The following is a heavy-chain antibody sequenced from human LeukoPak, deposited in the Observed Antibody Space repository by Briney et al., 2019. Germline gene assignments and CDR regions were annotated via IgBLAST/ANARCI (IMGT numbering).Heavy chain of an antibody. CDR3: AKLGDYDVLTGYYVCDS. J-gene: IGHJ5*01. CDR2: ITGGGSRI. CDR1: GFTFSNYA. D-gene: IGHD3-9*01. Sequence: GGSLRLSCAASGFTFSNYAMSWVRQAPGKGLEWVSAITGGGSRIYYADSMKSRFTISRDNSKNTLYLQIYSLRAEDTAVYYCAKLGDYDVLTGYYVCDSWGQGTLVTVSS. V-gene: IGHV3-23*01.